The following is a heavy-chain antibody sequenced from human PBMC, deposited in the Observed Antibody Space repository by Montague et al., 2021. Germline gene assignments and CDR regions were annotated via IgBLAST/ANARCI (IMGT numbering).Heavy chain of an antibody. D-gene: IGHD6-13*01. Sequence: TLSLTCTVSGDSLSSVGYSWTWIRQHPGKGLEWFGYMYYSGSTYSTPSLKSRVTISGDTSKNHFSLRLTSVTAADTAVYYCARGRLATGDFDYWGQGTLVTVSS. CDR1: GDSLSSVGYS. V-gene: IGHV4-31*03. J-gene: IGHJ4*02. CDR3: ARGRLATGDFDY. CDR2: MYYSGST.